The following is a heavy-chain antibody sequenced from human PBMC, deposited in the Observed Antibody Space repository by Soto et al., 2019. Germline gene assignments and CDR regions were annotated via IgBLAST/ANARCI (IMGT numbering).Heavy chain of an antibody. Sequence: EVYLVESGGGLVQPGGSLRLSCAASEFTFSTYGMSWVRQAPGKGLEWLSYISPRSSTLYYADSVEGRFTISRDNAENSLYLQMNSLRVEDTAVYYCARHRSAYYEDYWGQGTLVTVSS. J-gene: IGHJ4*02. CDR3: ARHRSAYYEDY. CDR1: EFTFSTYG. CDR2: ISPRSSTL. D-gene: IGHD3-3*01. V-gene: IGHV3-48*01.